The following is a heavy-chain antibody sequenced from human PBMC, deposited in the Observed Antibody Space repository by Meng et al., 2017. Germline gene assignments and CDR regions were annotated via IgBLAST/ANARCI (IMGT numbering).Heavy chain of an antibody. Sequence: GGSLRLSCAASGFTFSSYAMHWVRQAPGKGLEWVAVISYDGSNKYYADSVKGRFTISRDNSKNTLYLQMNSLRAEDTAVYYCASLWQIRNAFDIWGQGTTVTVSS. D-gene: IGHD2-21*01. CDR1: GFTFSSYA. V-gene: IGHV3-30*01. J-gene: IGHJ3*02. CDR3: ASLWQIRNAFDI. CDR2: ISYDGSNK.